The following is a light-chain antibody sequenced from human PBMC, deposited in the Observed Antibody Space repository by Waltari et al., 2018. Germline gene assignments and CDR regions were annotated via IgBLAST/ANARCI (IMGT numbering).Light chain of an antibody. J-gene: IGLJ1*01. V-gene: IGLV1-44*01. CDR2: TNN. Sequence: QSVLTQPPSASGTPGQRVTISCSGSSSNIGSNYVYWYQQFPGTAPKLLIYTNNKRSSGVPDRFSGSKSGTSASLAISGLQSEDEADYYCAAWDDSLNGQVFGTGTKVTVL. CDR1: SSNIGSNY. CDR3: AAWDDSLNGQV.